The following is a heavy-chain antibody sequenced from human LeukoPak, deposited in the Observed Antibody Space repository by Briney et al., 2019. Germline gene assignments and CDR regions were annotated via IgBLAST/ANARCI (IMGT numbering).Heavy chain of an antibody. CDR3: ARATNYYDSSGYYPDAFDI. CDR2: ISVYNGNT. CDR1: GYTFTSYG. V-gene: IGHV1-18*01. D-gene: IGHD3-22*01. J-gene: IGHJ3*02. Sequence: GASVKVSCKASGYTFTSYGISWVRQAPGQGLEWMGWISVYNGNTNYAQKFQGRVTMTTDTSTSTAYTELRSLSSDDTAVYYCARATNYYDSSGYYPDAFDIWGQGTMVTVSS.